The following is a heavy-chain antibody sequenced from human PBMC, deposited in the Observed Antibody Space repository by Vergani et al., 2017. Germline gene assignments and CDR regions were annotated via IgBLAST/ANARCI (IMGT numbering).Heavy chain of an antibody. CDR1: DSSIMTNPY. CDR2: INHSGIT. V-gene: IGHV4-34*10. Sequence: QVQLQESGPGLVKPSETLTLTCDVSDSSIMTNPYWGWFRQSPGKGLEWIGEINHSGITNYNPSLKSRLTMSVDTSKNQFSLKLTSVTAADTAVYYCARGRRSTSWGQGTLVTVSS. CDR3: ARGRRSTS. J-gene: IGHJ4*02. D-gene: IGHD2-2*01.